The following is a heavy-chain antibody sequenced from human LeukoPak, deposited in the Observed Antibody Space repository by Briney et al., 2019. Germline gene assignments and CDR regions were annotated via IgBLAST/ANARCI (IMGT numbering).Heavy chain of an antibody. V-gene: IGHV4-61*02. CDR2: IYTSGST. Sequence: SSQTLSLTCTVSGGSISSGSYYWSWIRQPAGKGLEWIGRIYTSGSTNYNPSLKSRVTMSVDTSKNQFSLKLSSVTAADTAVYYCARAVFGYYMDVWGKGTTVTVSS. CDR3: ARAVFGYYMDV. CDR1: GGSISSGSYY. D-gene: IGHD1-14*01. J-gene: IGHJ6*03.